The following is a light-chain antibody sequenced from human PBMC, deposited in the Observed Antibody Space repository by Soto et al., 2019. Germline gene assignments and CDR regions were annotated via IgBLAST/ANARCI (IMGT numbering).Light chain of an antibody. V-gene: IGKV1-9*01. CDR1: QDITNF. Sequence: DIQLTQSPSFLSASVGDRVTITCRASQDITNFLAWYQQKPGKAPELLIYGASTLHSGVPPRFSGSGSGTEFTLTISSLQPEDFVTYHCQHLNSYPYTFGQGTKVDNK. J-gene: IGKJ2*01. CDR3: QHLNSYPYT. CDR2: GAS.